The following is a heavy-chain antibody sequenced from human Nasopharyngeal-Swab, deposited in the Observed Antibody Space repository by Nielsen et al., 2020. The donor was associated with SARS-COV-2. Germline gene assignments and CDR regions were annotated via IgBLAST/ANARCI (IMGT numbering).Heavy chain of an antibody. V-gene: IGHV5-51*01. D-gene: IGHD2-15*01. CDR1: GYSFTTFW. J-gene: IGHJ6*03. CDR2: IYPDDSDT. CDR3: ARLRGSAFYYYYLDV. Sequence: GESLKISCKGSGYSFTTFWITWVRQMPGKGLEWMGIIYPDDSDTRYSPSFQGQVTFPVDKSTSTAYLQWRSLKASDTAMYYCARLRGSAFYYYYLDVWGKGTTVTVSS.